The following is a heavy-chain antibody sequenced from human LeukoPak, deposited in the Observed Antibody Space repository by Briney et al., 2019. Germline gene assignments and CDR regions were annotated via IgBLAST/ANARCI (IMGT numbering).Heavy chain of an antibody. CDR3: ARDKDYYDSSGYLKGRWFDP. J-gene: IGHJ5*02. Sequence: PSETLSLTCTVSGGSISSGDYYWNWIRQPPGKGLEWIGSIYYSGSTCYNPSLKSRVTISVDTSKNQFSLKLSSVTAADTAVYYCARDKDYYDSSGYLKGRWFDPWGQGTLVTVSS. V-gene: IGHV4-39*07. D-gene: IGHD3-22*01. CDR2: IYYSGST. CDR1: GGSISSGDYY.